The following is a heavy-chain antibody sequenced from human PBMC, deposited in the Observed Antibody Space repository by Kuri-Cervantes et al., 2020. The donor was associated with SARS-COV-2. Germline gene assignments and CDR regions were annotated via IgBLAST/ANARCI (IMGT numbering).Heavy chain of an antibody. CDR3: AKKGARAPNWFDP. CDR1: GFTFSSYD. Sequence: GESLKISCAASGFTFSSYDMHWVRQVTGKGLEWVSAISGSGGSTYYADSVKGRFTISRDNSKNTLYLQMNSLRAEDTAVYYCAKKGARAPNWFDPWGQGTLVTVSS. J-gene: IGHJ5*02. V-gene: IGHV3-23*01. CDR2: ISGSGGST.